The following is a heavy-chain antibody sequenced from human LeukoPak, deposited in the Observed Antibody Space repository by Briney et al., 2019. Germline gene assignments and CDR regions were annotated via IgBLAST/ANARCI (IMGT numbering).Heavy chain of an antibody. D-gene: IGHD6-19*01. J-gene: IGHJ4*02. CDR2: ISSSGSTTYI. V-gene: IGHV3-11*04. CDR3: ARDGPRDQWLLRGDLDY. Sequence: PGGSLRLSCAASGFTFTDYYMSWVRQAPGKGLEWVSYISSSGSTTYINYADSVKGRFTISRDNSKNTLYLQMNSLRVEDTAVYYCARDGPRDQWLLRGDLDYWGQGTLVTVSS. CDR1: GFTFTDYY.